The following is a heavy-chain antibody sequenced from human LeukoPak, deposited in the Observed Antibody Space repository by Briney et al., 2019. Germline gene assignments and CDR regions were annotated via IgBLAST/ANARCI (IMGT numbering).Heavy chain of an antibody. Sequence: ASVKVSCKASGYTFTGYYMHWVRQAPGQGLEWMGWINPSSGGTNYAQKFQGRVTMTRDTSISTAYMELSRLRSDDTAVYYCARGYCSSTSCLSAFDPWGQGTLVTVSS. J-gene: IGHJ5*02. CDR3: ARGYCSSTSCLSAFDP. CDR2: INPSSGGT. V-gene: IGHV1-2*02. CDR1: GYTFTGYY. D-gene: IGHD2-2*01.